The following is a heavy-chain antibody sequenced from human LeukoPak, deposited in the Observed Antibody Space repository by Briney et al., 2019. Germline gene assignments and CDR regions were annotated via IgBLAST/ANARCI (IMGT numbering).Heavy chain of an antibody. D-gene: IGHD3-22*01. Sequence: SETLSLTCAVYGGSFSGYYWSWIRQPPGKGLEWIGEINHSGSTNYNPSLKSRVTISVDTSKNQFSLKLSSVTAADTAVYYCAREGTLTYYYDSSGTYYFDYWGQGTLVTVSS. CDR3: AREGTLTYYYDSSGTYYFDY. J-gene: IGHJ4*02. V-gene: IGHV4-34*01. CDR1: GGSFSGYY. CDR2: INHSGST.